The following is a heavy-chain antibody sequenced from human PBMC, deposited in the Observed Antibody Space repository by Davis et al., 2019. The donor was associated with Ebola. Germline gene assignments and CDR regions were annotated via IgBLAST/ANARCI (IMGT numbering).Heavy chain of an antibody. D-gene: IGHD4-23*01. CDR3: TRRAVVTLYFDY. CDR1: GFTFGDYA. V-gene: IGHV3-49*03. J-gene: IGHJ4*02. CDR2: IRSKAYGGTT. Sequence: GESLKISCTASGFTFGDYAMSWFRQAPGKGLEWVGFIRSKAYGGTTEYAASVKGRFTISRDDSKSIAYLQMNSLKTEDTAVYYCTRRAVVTLYFDYWGQGTLVTVSS.